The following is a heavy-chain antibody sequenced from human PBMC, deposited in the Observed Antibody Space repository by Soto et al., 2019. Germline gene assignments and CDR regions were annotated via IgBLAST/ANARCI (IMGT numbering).Heavy chain of an antibody. Sequence: GGSLRLSCAASGFTFSSYAMHWVRQAPGKGLEWMAVISYDGSNKYYADSVKGRFTISRDNSKNTLYLQMNSLRAEDTAVYYCASTSKGYNWNDAFDIWGQGTMVTVSS. J-gene: IGHJ3*02. CDR1: GFTFSSYA. CDR2: ISYDGSNK. D-gene: IGHD1-20*01. CDR3: ASTSKGYNWNDAFDI. V-gene: IGHV3-30*04.